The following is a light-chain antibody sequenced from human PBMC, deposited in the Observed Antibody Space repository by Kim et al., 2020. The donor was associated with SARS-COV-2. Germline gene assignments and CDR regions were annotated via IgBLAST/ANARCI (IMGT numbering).Light chain of an antibody. V-gene: IGLV2-14*03. J-gene: IGLJ3*02. CDR3: SSYTSSSTRV. Sequence: GQSITISCTGTSSDVGGYNYVSWYQQHASKAPKLMIYDVSNRPSGVSNRFSSSKSGNTASLTISGLQAEGEADYYCSSYTSSSTRVFGGGTQLTVL. CDR2: DVS. CDR1: SSDVGGYNY.